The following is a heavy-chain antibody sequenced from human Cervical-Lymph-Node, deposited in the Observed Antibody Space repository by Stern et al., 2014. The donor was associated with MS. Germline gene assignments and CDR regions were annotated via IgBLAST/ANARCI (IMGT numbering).Heavy chain of an antibody. CDR1: GFTFRGYG. J-gene: IGHJ4*02. CDR3: ARDVTLNI. Sequence: VQLVESGGGVVQPGRSLRLSCAASGFTFRGYGMHWVRQAPGKGLEWVAAISHDENNRYYGDAVRGRFIISRDNSKNTLYLQMNSLRAEDTAVYYCARDVTLNIWGQGTLVTVSS. CDR2: ISHDENNR. D-gene: IGHD2-21*02. V-gene: IGHV3-30*03.